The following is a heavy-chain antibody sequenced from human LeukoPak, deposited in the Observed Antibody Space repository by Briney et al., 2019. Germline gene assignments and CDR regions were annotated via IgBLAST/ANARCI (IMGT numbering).Heavy chain of an antibody. D-gene: IGHD6-19*01. Sequence: ASVKVSCKASGYTFTGYYMHWVRQAPGQGLEWMGIINPSGGSTSYAQKFQGRVTMTRDTSTSTVYMELSSLRSEDTAVYYCARDREQWLETYYFDYWGQGTLVTVSS. CDR1: GYTFTGYY. V-gene: IGHV1-46*01. CDR3: ARDREQWLETYYFDY. CDR2: INPSGGST. J-gene: IGHJ4*02.